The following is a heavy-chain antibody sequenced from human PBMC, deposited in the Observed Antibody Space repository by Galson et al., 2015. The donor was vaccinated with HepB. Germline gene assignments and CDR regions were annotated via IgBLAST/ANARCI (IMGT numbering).Heavy chain of an antibody. Sequence: SLRLSCAASGFTFSSYGMHWVRQAPGKGLEWVAGIWYDGSREYYGDSVKGRFTISRDNPKNTLYLQMNSLRAEDTAVYYCARAQITMMKGYFDSWGQGTLVTVSS. V-gene: IGHV3-33*01. J-gene: IGHJ4*02. CDR3: ARAQITMMKGYFDS. CDR1: GFTFSSYG. CDR2: IWYDGSRE. D-gene: IGHD3-22*01.